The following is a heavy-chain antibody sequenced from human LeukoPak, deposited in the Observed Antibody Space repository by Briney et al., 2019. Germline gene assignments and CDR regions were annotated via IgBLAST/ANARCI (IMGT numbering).Heavy chain of an antibody. V-gene: IGHV4-34*01. D-gene: IGHD6-13*01. CDR2: IYYSGST. Sequence: SETLSLTCAVYGGSFSGYYWSWIRQPPGKGLEWIGYIYYSGSTNYNPSLKSRVTISVDTSKNQFSLKLSSVTAADTAVYYCARLPGYSSSWYSKTGHAFYFDYWGQGTLVTVSS. CDR3: ARLPGYSSSWYSKTGHAFYFDY. CDR1: GGSFSGYY. J-gene: IGHJ4*02.